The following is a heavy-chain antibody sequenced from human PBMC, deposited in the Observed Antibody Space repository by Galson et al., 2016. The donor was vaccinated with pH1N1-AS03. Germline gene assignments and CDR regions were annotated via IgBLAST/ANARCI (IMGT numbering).Heavy chain of an antibody. CDR2: IYASGSR. Sequence: LTCNVSGGSFSTYSWSWIRQPAGKGLEWLGRIYASGSRNYNPSLKGRITMSVDTSKNQFSLKLSSVTAADTAVYYCARGHCSTISCQWGFDHWGQGTLVTVSS. V-gene: IGHV4-4*07. CDR1: GGSFSTYS. CDR3: ARGHCSTISCQWGFDH. J-gene: IGHJ4*02. D-gene: IGHD2-2*01.